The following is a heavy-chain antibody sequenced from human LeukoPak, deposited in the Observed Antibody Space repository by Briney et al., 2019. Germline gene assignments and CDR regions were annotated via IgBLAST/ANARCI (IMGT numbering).Heavy chain of an antibody. CDR1: GDSFTSYW. J-gene: IGHJ4*02. CDR2: IYPGDSDT. Sequence: GESLKISCKGSGDSFTSYWIGWVRQMPGKGLEWMGIIYPGDSDTRYSPSFQGQVTISADKSISTAYLQLSRLEASDTAIYYCARGYSSSWAFDYWGQGTLVTVSS. V-gene: IGHV5-51*01. CDR3: ARGYSSSWAFDY. D-gene: IGHD6-13*01.